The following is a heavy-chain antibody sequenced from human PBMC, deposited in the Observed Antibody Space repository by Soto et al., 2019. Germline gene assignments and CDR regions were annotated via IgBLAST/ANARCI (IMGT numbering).Heavy chain of an antibody. V-gene: IGHV1-18*01. D-gene: IGHD3-16*01. CDR3: ARERGNYAYGDY. Sequence: QVQLVQSGAEVKKPGASVKVSCKASGYTFSSYGITWVRQAPGQGLEWMGWFNTYNGNTNYAQKLQGIVTMTTDTSTSTAYMELRSLRSDDTAVYYGARERGNYAYGDYWGQGTLVTVSS. J-gene: IGHJ4*02. CDR2: FNTYNGNT. CDR1: GYTFSSYG.